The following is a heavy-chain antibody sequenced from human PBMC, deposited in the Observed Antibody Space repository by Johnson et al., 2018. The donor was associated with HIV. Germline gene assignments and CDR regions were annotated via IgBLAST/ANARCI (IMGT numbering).Heavy chain of an antibody. CDR3: ARVVRGGDAFDI. CDR2: ISYDGRNK. V-gene: IGHV3-30*14. Sequence: VQLLESGGGVVRPGGSLRLSCAASGFTFSSYAMHWVRQAPGKGLEWVAVISYDGRNKYYADSVKGRFTISRENSKNTLYLQMNSLRAEDTAVYYCARVVRGGDAFDIWGQGTMVTVSS. J-gene: IGHJ3*02. D-gene: IGHD3-10*01. CDR1: GFTFSSYA.